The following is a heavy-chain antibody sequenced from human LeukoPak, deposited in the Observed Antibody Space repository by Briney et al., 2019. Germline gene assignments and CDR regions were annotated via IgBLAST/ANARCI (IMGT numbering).Heavy chain of an antibody. CDR3: ARDQIDYDSSGVDY. J-gene: IGHJ4*02. CDR1: GGSISSSSYY. V-gene: IGHV4-39*02. D-gene: IGHD3-22*01. CDR2: IYYSGST. Sequence: SETLSLTCTVSGGSISSSSYYWGWIRQPPGKGLEWIGSIYYSGSTYYNPSLKSRVTISVDTSKNQFSLKLSSVTAADTAVYYCARDQIDYDSSGVDYWGQGTLVTVSS.